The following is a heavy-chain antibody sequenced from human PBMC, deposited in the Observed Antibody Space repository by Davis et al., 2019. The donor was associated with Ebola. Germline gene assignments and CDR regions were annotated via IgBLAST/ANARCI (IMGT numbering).Heavy chain of an antibody. V-gene: IGHV4-59*12. CDR1: GGSISSYY. CDR2: IYSSGST. D-gene: IGHD3-9*01. Sequence: SQTLSLTCAVYGGSISSYYWSWIRQPPGKGLEWIGYIYSSGSTNYNPSLKSRVTISVDTSKNQFSLKLSSVTAADTAVYYCAGGLSGDILTGSPSFDYWGQGTLVTVSS. CDR3: AGGLSGDILTGSPSFDY. J-gene: IGHJ4*02.